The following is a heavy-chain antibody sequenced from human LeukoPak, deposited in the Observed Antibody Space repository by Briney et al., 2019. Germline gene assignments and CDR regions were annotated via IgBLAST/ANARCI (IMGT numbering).Heavy chain of an antibody. D-gene: IGHD3-9*01. Sequence: GASVKVSCKASGYTFTGYYIHWVRQAPGQGLEWMGWINPNSGGTIYAQKFQGRVTMTRDTPIITAYMELSRLRSDDTAVYYCARSFYDILTGYYSVAGYWGQGTLVTVSS. CDR3: ARSFYDILTGYYSVAGY. CDR1: GYTFTGYY. CDR2: INPNSGGT. J-gene: IGHJ4*02. V-gene: IGHV1-2*02.